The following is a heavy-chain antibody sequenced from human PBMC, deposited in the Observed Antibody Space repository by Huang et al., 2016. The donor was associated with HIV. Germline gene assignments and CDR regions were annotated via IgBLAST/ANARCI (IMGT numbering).Heavy chain of an antibody. CDR2: IKQDESEK. CDR1: TFRFGAYW. D-gene: IGHD1-7*01. Sequence: VESGGRLVQPGGSIRLSCVGSTFRFGAYWMIWVRQSPGKGLEWVANIKQDESEKYYVDSVKGRFNISRDNAKKVLFLEMNNVRVEDTATYYCATKTAAMDIWGQGTTVTV. CDR3: ATKTAAMDI. J-gene: IGHJ6*02. V-gene: IGHV3-7*01.